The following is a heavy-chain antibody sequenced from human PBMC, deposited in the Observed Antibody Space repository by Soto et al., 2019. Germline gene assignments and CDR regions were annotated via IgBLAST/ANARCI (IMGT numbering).Heavy chain of an antibody. CDR1: GYSFASYW. V-gene: IGHV5-51*01. D-gene: IGHD6-6*01. J-gene: IGHJ6*02. CDR3: ARSHSTSSRPYYYYYGMAV. Sequence: GESLKISCKGSGYSFASYWIGWVRQMPGKGLEWMGIIYPGDSDTRYSPSFQGQVTISVDKSISTAYLQWSSLKASDTAMYYCARSHSTSSRPYYYYYGMAVWGQGTTVTVSS. CDR2: IYPGDSDT.